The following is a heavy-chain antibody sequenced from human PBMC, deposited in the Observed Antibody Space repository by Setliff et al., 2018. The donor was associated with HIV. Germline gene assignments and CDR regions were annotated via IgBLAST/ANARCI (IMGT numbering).Heavy chain of an antibody. CDR2: ISSSRSYT. V-gene: IGHV3-11*03. CDR1: GFTFSDHY. D-gene: IGHD2-2*01. CDR3: ASHFGYCSSTSCEGY. Sequence: PGGSLRLSCAASGFTFSDHYMSWIRQAPGKGLEWISFISSSRSYTKYVDSVKGRFTISRDNAKNSLYLQMNSLRAEDTDVYYCASHFGYCSSTSCEGYWGQGALVTVSS. J-gene: IGHJ4*02.